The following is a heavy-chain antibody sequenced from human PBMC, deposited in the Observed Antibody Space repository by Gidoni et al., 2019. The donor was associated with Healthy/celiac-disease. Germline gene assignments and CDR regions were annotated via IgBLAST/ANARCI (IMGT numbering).Heavy chain of an antibody. CDR3: ATPGGDGYNGGYYYGMDV. J-gene: IGHJ6*02. V-gene: IGHV1-46*03. CDR1: GYTFTSYY. Sequence: QVQLVQSGAEVTKPGASVKVSCKASGYTFTSYYMHWVRQAPGQGLEWMGIINPSGGSTSYAQKFQGRVTMTRDTSTSTVYMELSSLRSEDTAVYYCATPGGDGYNGGYYYGMDVWGQGTTVTVSS. D-gene: IGHD3-16*01. CDR2: INPSGGST.